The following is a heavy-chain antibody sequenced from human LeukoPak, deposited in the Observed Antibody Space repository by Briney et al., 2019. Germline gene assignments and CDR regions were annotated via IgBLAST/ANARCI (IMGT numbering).Heavy chain of an antibody. J-gene: IGHJ3*02. CDR3: ATFMVRGVNAFDI. D-gene: IGHD3-10*01. CDR1: GYTFTSYY. CDR2: INPSGGST. V-gene: IGHV1-46*01. Sequence: GASVKVSCKASGYTFTSYYMHWVRQAPGQGLEWMGIINPSGGSTSYAQKFQGRVTMTEDTSTDTAYMELSSLRSEDTAVYYCATFMVRGVNAFDIWGQGTMVTVSS.